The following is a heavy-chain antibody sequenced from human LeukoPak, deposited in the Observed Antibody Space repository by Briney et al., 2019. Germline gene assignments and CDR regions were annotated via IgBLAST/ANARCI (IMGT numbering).Heavy chain of an antibody. CDR1: GFTFSSYA. D-gene: IGHD3-22*01. Sequence: GGSLRLSCAASGFTFSSYAMSWVRQAPGKGLEWVSAISGSGGSTYYADSVKGRFTISRDNSKDTLYLQMNSLRAEDTAVYYCAKDLSITRIVGDQTDAFDIWAQGTMFTVSS. V-gene: IGHV3-23*01. J-gene: IGHJ3*02. CDR2: ISGSGGST. CDR3: AKDLSITRIVGDQTDAFDI.